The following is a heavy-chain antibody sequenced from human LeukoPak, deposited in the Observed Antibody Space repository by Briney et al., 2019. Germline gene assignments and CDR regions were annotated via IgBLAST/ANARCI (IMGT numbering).Heavy chain of an antibody. CDR1: GGSISSYY. D-gene: IGHD3-9*01. J-gene: IGHJ4*02. CDR2: IYYSGST. Sequence: SETLSLTCTVSGGSISSYYWSWIRQPPGKGLEWIGYIYYSGSTNYNPSLKSRVTISVDTSKNQFSLKLSSVTAADTAVYYCARGHYDISTGYRQYYFDYWGQGTLVTVSS. V-gene: IGHV4-59*01. CDR3: ARGHYDISTGYRQYYFDY.